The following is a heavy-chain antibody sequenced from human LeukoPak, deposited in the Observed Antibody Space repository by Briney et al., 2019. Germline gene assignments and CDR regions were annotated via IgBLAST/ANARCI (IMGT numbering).Heavy chain of an antibody. Sequence: PGGSLRLSCAASGFTFSSYWMHWVRQAPGKGLVWVSRINSDGSSTSYADSVKGRFTISRDNAKNTLYLQMNSLRAEDTAVYYCAVYPWSGYYTNYHYYGMDVWGQGTTVTVSS. J-gene: IGHJ6*02. V-gene: IGHV3-74*01. CDR3: AVYPWSGYYTNYHYYGMDV. CDR1: GFTFSSYW. D-gene: IGHD3-3*01. CDR2: INSDGSST.